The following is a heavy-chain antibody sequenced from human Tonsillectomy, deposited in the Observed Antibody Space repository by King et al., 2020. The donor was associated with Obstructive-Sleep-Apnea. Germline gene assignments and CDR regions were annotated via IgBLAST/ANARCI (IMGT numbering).Heavy chain of an antibody. J-gene: IGHJ4*02. CDR3: ARQKLNYDYVWGSYRYFDS. V-gene: IGHV4-59*08. CDR1: GGSITSFY. CDR2: IKYTGGT. D-gene: IGHD3-16*02. Sequence: QLQESGPGLVKPSETLSLTCTVAGGSITSFYWNWIRQPPGKGLEWVGNIKYTGGTTYNPPLKSRVTLSVDTSKNQFSLRLNSVTAADTAVYYCARQKLNYDYVWGSYRYFDSWGQGTLVTVSS.